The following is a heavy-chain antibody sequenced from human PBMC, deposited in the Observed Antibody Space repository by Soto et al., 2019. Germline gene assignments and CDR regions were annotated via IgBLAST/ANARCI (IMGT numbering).Heavy chain of an antibody. Sequence: PGGSLRLSCAASGFTFRNYGMHWVRQAPGKGLEWVAVIWYDGSNEYYADSVKGRFSISRDNSKNTLYLEMNSLRAEDTAVYYGARDNIVGAYFFDDWAQRALVTVSS. D-gene: IGHD1-26*01. J-gene: IGHJ4*02. CDR1: GFTFRNYG. CDR3: ARDNIVGAYFFDD. CDR2: IWYDGSNE. V-gene: IGHV3-33*01.